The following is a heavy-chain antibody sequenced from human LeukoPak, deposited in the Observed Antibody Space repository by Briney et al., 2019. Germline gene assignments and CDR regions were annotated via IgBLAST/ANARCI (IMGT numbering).Heavy chain of an antibody. CDR2: ISSSGSTI. CDR3: ARGADGVSSNSRGWFDP. V-gene: IGHV3-48*03. J-gene: IGHJ5*02. D-gene: IGHD2-15*01. CDR1: GFTFSSYE. Sequence: GGSLRLSCAASGFTFSSYEMNWVRQAPGKGLEWVSYISSSGSTIYYADSVKGRFTISRDNARNSLYLQMNTLRAEDTAVYSCARGADGVSSNSRGWFDPWGQGTLVTVSS.